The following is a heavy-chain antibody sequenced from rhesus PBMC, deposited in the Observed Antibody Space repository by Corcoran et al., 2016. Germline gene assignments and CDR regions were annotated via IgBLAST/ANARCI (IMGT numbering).Heavy chain of an antibody. D-gene: IGHD6-43*01. CDR3: ARHPVAAATSY. CDR1: GGSISSSNW. V-gene: IGHV4-65*01. CDR2: ISGSSGST. J-gene: IGHJ4*01. Sequence: QVQLQESGPGLVKPSETLSLTCAVSGGSISSSNWWSWIRQPPGKGLEWIGYISGSSGSTDYTPSRKSRVTISTGTSKSQFSLRLSSVTAADTAVYYCARHPVAAATSYWGQGVLVTVSS.